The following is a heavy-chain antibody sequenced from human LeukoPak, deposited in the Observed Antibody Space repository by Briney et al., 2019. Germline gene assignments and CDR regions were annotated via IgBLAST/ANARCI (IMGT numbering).Heavy chain of an antibody. D-gene: IGHD4-23*01. J-gene: IGHJ5*02. V-gene: IGHV3-30*02. CDR2: IRYDGSNK. CDR1: GFTFSSYG. Sequence: PGGSLRLSCAASGFTFSSYGMHWVRQAPGKGLEWVAFIRYDGSNKYYADSVKGRFTISRDNSKNTLYLQMNSLRAEDTAVYYCAKDIYGGNSARWFDPWGQGTLVTVSS. CDR3: AKDIYGGNSARWFDP.